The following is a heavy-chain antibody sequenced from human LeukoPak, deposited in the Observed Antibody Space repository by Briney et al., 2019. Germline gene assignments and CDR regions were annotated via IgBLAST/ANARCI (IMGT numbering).Heavy chain of an antibody. V-gene: IGHV4-59*01. CDR1: GGSFSGYY. CDR3: ARGRISHYFDY. D-gene: IGHD2-15*01. Sequence: SETLSLTCAVYGGSFSGYYWSWIRQPPGKGLEWIGYIYYSGSTNYNPSLKSRVTISVDTSKNQFSLKLSSVTAADTAVYYCARGRISHYFDYWGQGTLVTVSS. CDR2: IYYSGST. J-gene: IGHJ4*02.